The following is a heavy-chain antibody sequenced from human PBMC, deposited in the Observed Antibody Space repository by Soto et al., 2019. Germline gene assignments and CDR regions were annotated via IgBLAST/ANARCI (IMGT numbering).Heavy chain of an antibody. V-gene: IGHV4-30-4*01. J-gene: IGHJ6*02. CDR2: IYYSGST. D-gene: IGHD3-9*01. Sequence: SETLSLTCTVSGGSISSGDYYWSWIRQPPGKGLEWIGYIYYSGSTYYNPSLKSRVTISVDTSKNQFSLKLSSVTAADTAVYYCASTSSPPLYYDILTGTIYYYYGMDVWGQGTTVTVSS. CDR1: GGSISSGDYY. CDR3: ASTSSPPLYYDILTGTIYYYYGMDV.